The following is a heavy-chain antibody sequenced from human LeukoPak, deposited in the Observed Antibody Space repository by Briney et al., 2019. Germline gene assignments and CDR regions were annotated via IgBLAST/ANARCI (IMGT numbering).Heavy chain of an antibody. Sequence: GASVKLSCKASGYTFTGYYMHWVRQAPGQGLEWMGWINPNSGGTNYAQKFQGRVTMTRDTSISTAYMELSRLRSDDTAVYYCARDQGVVVPSDWFDPWGQGTLVTVSS. V-gene: IGHV1-2*02. CDR1: GYTFTGYY. CDR2: INPNSGGT. D-gene: IGHD2-2*01. CDR3: ARDQGVVVPSDWFDP. J-gene: IGHJ5*02.